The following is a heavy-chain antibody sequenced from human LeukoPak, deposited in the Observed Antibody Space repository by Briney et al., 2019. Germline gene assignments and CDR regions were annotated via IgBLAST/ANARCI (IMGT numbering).Heavy chain of an antibody. CDR3: AKAGSVVPAATMEDAFDI. Sequence: PGGSLRLSCAASGFTFDDYAMHWVRQAPGKGLEWVSGISWNSGSIGYADSVKGRFTISRDNAKNSLYLQMNSLRAEDMALYYCAKAGSVVPAATMEDAFDIWGQGTMVTVSS. CDR2: ISWNSGSI. CDR1: GFTFDDYA. V-gene: IGHV3-9*03. J-gene: IGHJ3*02. D-gene: IGHD2-2*01.